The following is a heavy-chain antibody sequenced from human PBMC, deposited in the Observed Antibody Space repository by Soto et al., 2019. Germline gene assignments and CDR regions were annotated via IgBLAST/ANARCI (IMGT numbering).Heavy chain of an antibody. Sequence: ASVKVSCKASGYTFTNYHIHWVRQAPEDGLEWMGRINPSGGTTIYAQKFHGRVTMTRDTSTSTVYMELSSLRSEDTAVYYCARADYYGSSGYHLDYWGQGTLVTVSS. J-gene: IGHJ4*02. CDR3: ARADYYGSSGYHLDY. D-gene: IGHD3-22*01. CDR2: INPSGGTT. V-gene: IGHV1-46*01. CDR1: GYTFTNYH.